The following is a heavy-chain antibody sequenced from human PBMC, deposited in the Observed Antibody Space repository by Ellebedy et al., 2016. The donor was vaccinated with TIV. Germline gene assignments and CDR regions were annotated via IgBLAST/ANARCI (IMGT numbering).Heavy chain of an antibody. Sequence: MPSETLSLTCTVSGGSISSYYWSWIRQPPGKGLEWLGYIYYSGSTNYNPSLKSRVTISVDTSKNQFSLKLSSVTAADTAVYYCARQVVGAYYYYYGMDVWGQGTTVTVSS. CDR2: IYYSGST. V-gene: IGHV4-59*08. J-gene: IGHJ6*02. D-gene: IGHD1-26*01. CDR1: GGSISSYY. CDR3: ARQVVGAYYYYYGMDV.